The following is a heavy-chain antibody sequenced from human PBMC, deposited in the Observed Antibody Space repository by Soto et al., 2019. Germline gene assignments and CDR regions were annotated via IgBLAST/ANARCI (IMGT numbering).Heavy chain of an antibody. V-gene: IGHV1-2*04. CDR3: ARDLGYCSGGSCYVFDP. J-gene: IGHJ5*02. Sequence: ASVKVSCKPSGYIFTDYSIHWVRQAPGQGLEWMGWINPKSGDTNYAQKFQGWVTMTRDTSISTAYMELSRLRSDDTAVYYCARDLGYCSGGSCYVFDPWGQGTLVPVSS. CDR2: INPKSGDT. CDR1: GYIFTDYS. D-gene: IGHD2-15*01.